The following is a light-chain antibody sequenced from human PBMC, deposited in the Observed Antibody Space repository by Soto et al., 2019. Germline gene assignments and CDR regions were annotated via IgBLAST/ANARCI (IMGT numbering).Light chain of an antibody. CDR2: KAS. CDR1: QTISSW. J-gene: IGKJ1*01. CDR3: QHYNSYSEA. Sequence: DIQMTQSPSSLSASVGDRVTITCRASQTISSWLAWYQQKPGKAPKLLIYKASTLKSGVPSRLSGSGSGTEFTLTISSLQPDDFATYYCQHYNSYSEAFXQGTKVDIK. V-gene: IGKV1-5*03.